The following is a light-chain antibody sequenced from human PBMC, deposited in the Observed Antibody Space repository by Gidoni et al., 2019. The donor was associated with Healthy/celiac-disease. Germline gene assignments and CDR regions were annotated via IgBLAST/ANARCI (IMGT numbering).Light chain of an antibody. CDR1: SGSVSTSYY. CDR3: VLYMGSGIPVV. CDR2: STN. J-gene: IGLJ2*01. V-gene: IGLV8-61*01. Sequence: QPVVTQEPSFSVSPGGTVTLTCGLSSGSVSTSYYPSWYQQTPGQAPRPLIYSTNTRSSGVPDRFSGSILGNKAALTITGAQADDESDYYCVLYMGSGIPVVFGGGTKLTVL.